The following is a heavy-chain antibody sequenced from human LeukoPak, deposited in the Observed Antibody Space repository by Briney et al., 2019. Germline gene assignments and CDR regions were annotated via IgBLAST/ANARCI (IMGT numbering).Heavy chain of an antibody. J-gene: IGHJ6*02. V-gene: IGHV4-59*08. D-gene: IGHD3-3*01. Sequence: SETLSLTCAVYGGSFSGYYWSWIRQPPGKGLEWIGYIYYSGSTNYNPSLKSRVTISVDTSKNQFSLKLSSVTAADTAVYYCARHDVLRFLEWYPYGYYGMDVWGQGTTVTVSS. CDR2: IYYSGST. CDR1: GGSFSGYY. CDR3: ARHDVLRFLEWYPYGYYGMDV.